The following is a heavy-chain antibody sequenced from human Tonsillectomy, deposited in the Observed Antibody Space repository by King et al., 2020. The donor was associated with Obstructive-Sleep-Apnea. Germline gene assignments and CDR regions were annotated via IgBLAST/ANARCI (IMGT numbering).Heavy chain of an antibody. CDR2: ISGSGSPI. J-gene: IGHJ4*02. CDR3: ARDLNWAFDY. V-gene: IGHV3-48*04. CDR1: GSTFSTYR. D-gene: IGHD7-27*01. Sequence: VQLVESGGVLVQPGGSLRLSCVASGSTFSTYRMNWVRQAPGKGLEWVSYISGSGSPISYADSVKGRFTVSRDNAKNSLYLQMNSLRAEDTAVYYCARDLNWAFDYWGQGTLVTVSS.